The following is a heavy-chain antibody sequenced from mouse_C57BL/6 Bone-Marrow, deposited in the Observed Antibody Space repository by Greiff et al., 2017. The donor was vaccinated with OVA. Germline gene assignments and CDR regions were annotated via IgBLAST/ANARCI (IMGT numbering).Heavy chain of an antibody. J-gene: IGHJ2*01. CDR1: GYTFTSYW. Sequence: QVQLQQPGAELVMPGASVKLSCKASGYTFTSYWMHWVKQRPGQGLEWIGEIDPSDSYTNYNQKFKGKSTLTVDKSSSTAYMQLSSLTSEDSAVYYCARSIDYGSSPFDYWGQGTTLTVSS. V-gene: IGHV1-69*01. CDR2: IDPSDSYT. CDR3: ARSIDYGSSPFDY. D-gene: IGHD1-1*01.